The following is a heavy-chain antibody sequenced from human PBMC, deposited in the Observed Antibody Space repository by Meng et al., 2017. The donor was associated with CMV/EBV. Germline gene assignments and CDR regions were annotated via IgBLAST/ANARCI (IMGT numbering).Heavy chain of an antibody. V-gene: IGHV4-34*01. J-gene: IGHJ5*02. CDR3: ARGGNWFDP. CDR2: INHSGST. CDR1: GGSFSVYY. Sequence: QVQLQQWGAGRLKPSETLSLTCAVYGGSFSVYYWGWIRQPPGKGLEWIGEINHSGSTNYSPSLKSRVTISVDTSKNQFSLKLSSVTAADTAVYYCARGGNWFDPWGQGTLVTVSS.